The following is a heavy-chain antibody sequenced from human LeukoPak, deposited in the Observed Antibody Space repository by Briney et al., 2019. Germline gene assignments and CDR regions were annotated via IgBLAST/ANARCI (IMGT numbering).Heavy chain of an antibody. V-gene: IGHV3-23*01. D-gene: IGHD4-17*01. CDR3: AKATHDYGDYDDY. J-gene: IGHJ4*02. CDR2: ISGSGGST. Sequence: PGGSLRLSCAASGFTFSSNAMYWVRQAPGKGLEWVSAISGSGGSTYYADSVKGRFTISRDNSKNTLYLQMNSLRAEDTAVYYCAKATHDYGDYDDYWGQGTLVTVSS. CDR1: GFTFSSNA.